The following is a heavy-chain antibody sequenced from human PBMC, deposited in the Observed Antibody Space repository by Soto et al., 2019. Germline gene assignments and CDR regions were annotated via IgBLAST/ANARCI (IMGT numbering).Heavy chain of an antibody. J-gene: IGHJ4*02. CDR2: IYPDDSDT. V-gene: IGHV5-51*01. CDR3: ARRHGYNLDY. D-gene: IGHD5-12*01. CDR1: GYRFTSYW. Sequence: GESLKISCKGSGYRFTSYWVGWVRQMPGKGLEWMGIIYPDDSDTRYSPSFQGQVTISVDKSISTAYLQWSSLKASDTAMYYCARRHGYNLDYWGQGTLVTVSS.